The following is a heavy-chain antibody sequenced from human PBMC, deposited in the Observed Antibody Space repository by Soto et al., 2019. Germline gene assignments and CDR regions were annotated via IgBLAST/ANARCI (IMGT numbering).Heavy chain of an antibody. D-gene: IGHD2-15*01. CDR2: INPNSGAT. V-gene: IGHV1-2*02. CDR1: GYRFTGYY. CDR3: ARVGAGDGGWFDP. J-gene: IGHJ5*02. Sequence: QAQLVQSGAEVKKPGASVKVSCKASGYRFTGYYTHWVRQAPGQGLEWMGWINPNSGATDYAHKFQGRVTMTRDTSGGPAYMELSSLASDATAVYYGARVGAGDGGWFDPWGQGTLVTVAS.